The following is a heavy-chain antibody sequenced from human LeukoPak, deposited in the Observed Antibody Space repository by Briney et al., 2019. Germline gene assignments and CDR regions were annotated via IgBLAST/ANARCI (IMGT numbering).Heavy chain of an antibody. D-gene: IGHD6-19*01. CDR2: ISGSGSTT. CDR3: AKGTSTYSSGSFDY. V-gene: IGHV3-23*01. J-gene: IGHJ4*02. CDR1: GFTFSTYG. Sequence: GGSLRLSCSASGFTFSTYGMSWVRQSPGKGLEWVISISGSGSTTFYADSVKGRFTISRDNSKNMLYLQMASLRAEDTAVYYCAKGTSTYSSGSFDYWGRGTLVTVSS.